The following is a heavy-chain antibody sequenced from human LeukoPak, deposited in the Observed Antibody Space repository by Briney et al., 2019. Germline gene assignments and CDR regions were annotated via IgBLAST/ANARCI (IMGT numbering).Heavy chain of an antibody. CDR3: AKDIYYYDSSGTLTFDY. D-gene: IGHD3-22*01. V-gene: IGHV3-11*01. CDR1: GFTFSDYY. J-gene: IGHJ4*02. Sequence: GGSLRFSCAASGFTFSDYYMSWIRQAPGKGLEWVSYISGSGGTLSYADSVKGRFTLSRDNAKNSLFLQMNSLRAEDTAVYYCAKDIYYYDSSGTLTFDYWGQGTLVTVSS. CDR2: ISGSGGTL.